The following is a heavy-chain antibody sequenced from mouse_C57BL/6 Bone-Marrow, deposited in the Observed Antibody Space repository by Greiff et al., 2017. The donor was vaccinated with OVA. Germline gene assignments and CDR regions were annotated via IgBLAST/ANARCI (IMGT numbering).Heavy chain of an antibody. CDR3: ARESVDGY. CDR1: GYTFTSYW. V-gene: IGHV1-50*01. Sequence: QVQLQQSGAELVKPGASVKLSCKASGYTFTSYWMQWVKQRPGQGLEWIGEIDPSDSYTNYNQKFKGKATLTVDTSSSTAYMQLSSLTSEDSAVYYCARESVDGYWGQGTTLTVSS. D-gene: IGHD1-1*01. CDR2: IDPSDSYT. J-gene: IGHJ2*01.